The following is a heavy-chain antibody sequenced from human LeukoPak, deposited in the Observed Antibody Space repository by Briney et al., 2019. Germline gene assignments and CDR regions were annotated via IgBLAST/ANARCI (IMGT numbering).Heavy chain of an antibody. D-gene: IGHD3-16*02. J-gene: IGHJ4*02. CDR1: GGSINSGGHY. Sequence: SQTLSLTCTVSGGSINSGGHYWSWIRQHPGKGLEWIGYIYYTGTTYYNPSLKSRLTISLGTSKNQFSLMLRSVTPADTAVYYCARASRLGELSLGYWGQGTLVTVSS. CDR2: IYYTGTT. CDR3: ARASRLGELSLGY. V-gene: IGHV4-31*03.